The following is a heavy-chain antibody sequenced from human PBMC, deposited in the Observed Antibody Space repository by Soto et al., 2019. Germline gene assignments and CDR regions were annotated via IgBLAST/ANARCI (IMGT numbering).Heavy chain of an antibody. CDR2: ISSSSSYI. Sequence: EVQLVESGGGLVKPGGSLRLSCAASGFTFSSYSMNWVRQAPGKGLEWVSSISSSSSYIYYADSVKGRFTISRDNAKNFLYLAMNSLRAEDTAVYFCALRITVGAFDIWGQGTMVTVSS. J-gene: IGHJ3*02. CDR1: GFTFSSYS. CDR3: ALRITVGAFDI. D-gene: IGHD3-3*01. V-gene: IGHV3-21*01.